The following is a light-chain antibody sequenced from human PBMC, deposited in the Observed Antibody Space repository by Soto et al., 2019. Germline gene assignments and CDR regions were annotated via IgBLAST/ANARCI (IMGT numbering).Light chain of an antibody. CDR3: TSYTSSSTHNYV. J-gene: IGLJ1*01. CDR2: EVS. V-gene: IGLV2-14*01. CDR1: RSDVGGYDY. Sequence: QSALTQPASVSGSPGQSITVSCTGTRSDVGGYDYVSWYQQHPGKAPKLMIFEVSNRPSGVSSRFSGSKSDNTASLTISGLQADHEADYYCTSYTSSSTHNYVFGTGTKV.